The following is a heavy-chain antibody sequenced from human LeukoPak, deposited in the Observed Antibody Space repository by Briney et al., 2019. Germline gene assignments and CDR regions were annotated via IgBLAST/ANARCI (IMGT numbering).Heavy chain of an antibody. CDR3: ARARGSYLGNWFDP. CDR1: GGSISSYY. Sequence: SETLSLTCTVSGGSISSYYWSWLRQPPGQGLAWIGYIYYSGSTNYNPSLKSRVTISVDTSKNQFSLKLSSVTAADTAVYYCARARGSYLGNWFDPWGQGTLVTVSS. CDR2: IYYSGST. V-gene: IGHV4-59*01. D-gene: IGHD1-26*01. J-gene: IGHJ5*02.